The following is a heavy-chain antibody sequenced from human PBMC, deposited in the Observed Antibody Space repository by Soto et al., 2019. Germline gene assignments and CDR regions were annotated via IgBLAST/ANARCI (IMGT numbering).Heavy chain of an antibody. CDR2: IIPIFGTA. J-gene: IGHJ5*02. CDR3: ARDRCSGGSCYPGWFDP. Sequence: QVQLVQSGAEVKKPGSSVKVSCKASGGTFSSYAISWVRQAPGQGLEWMGGIIPIFGTANYAQKFQGRVTIPADESTSTAYMELSSLRSEDTAVYYCARDRCSGGSCYPGWFDPWGQGTLVTVSS. V-gene: IGHV1-69*01. D-gene: IGHD2-15*01. CDR1: GGTFSSYA.